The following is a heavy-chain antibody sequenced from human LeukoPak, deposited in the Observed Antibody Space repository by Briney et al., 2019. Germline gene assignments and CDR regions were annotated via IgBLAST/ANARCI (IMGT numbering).Heavy chain of an antibody. J-gene: IGHJ4*02. CDR3: AKEGDYYGSGSYQFDY. D-gene: IGHD3-10*01. CDR2: ISYDGSNA. V-gene: IGHV3-30-3*01. CDR1: GFTFSSYA. Sequence: GGSLRLSCAASGFTFSSYAMHWVRQPPGKGLEWAAVISYDGSNAYYADSVKGRFTISRDNSKNTLYLQMNSLRAEDTAVYYCAKEGDYYGSGSYQFDYWGQGTLVTVSS.